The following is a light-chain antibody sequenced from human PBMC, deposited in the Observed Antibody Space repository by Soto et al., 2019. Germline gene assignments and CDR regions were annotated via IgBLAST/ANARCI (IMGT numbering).Light chain of an antibody. V-gene: IGLV1-40*01. J-gene: IGLJ1*01. CDR2: GNS. CDR3: QSYDSSLSGLV. Sequence: QSVLTQPPSVSGAPGQRVTISCTGITSNIGAGYDVNWYQQLPGTAPKLLIYGNSNRPSGVPDRFSGSKSGTSASLVITGLQAEDEADYYCQSYDSSLSGLVFGTGTKLTVL. CDR1: TSNIGAGYD.